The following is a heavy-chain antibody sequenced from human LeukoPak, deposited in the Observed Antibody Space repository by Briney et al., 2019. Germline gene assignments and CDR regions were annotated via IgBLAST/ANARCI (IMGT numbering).Heavy chain of an antibody. CDR2: IYYSGST. Sequence: NSSQTLSLTCTVSGGSIRSGDYSWSWIRRPPGKDLEWIGHIYYSGSTYYNPSLESRITISVDTSKNQFSLRLSSVTAADTAVYYCARVADVVTHYFDYWGQGTLVTVSS. D-gene: IGHD2-2*01. CDR1: GGSIRSGDYS. J-gene: IGHJ4*02. V-gene: IGHV4-30-4*01. CDR3: ARVADVVTHYFDY.